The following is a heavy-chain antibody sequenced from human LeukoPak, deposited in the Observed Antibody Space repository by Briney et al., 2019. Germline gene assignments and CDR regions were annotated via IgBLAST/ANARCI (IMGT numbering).Heavy chain of an antibody. CDR1: GYSFNTHW. CDR2: IYPSDSDT. J-gene: IGHJ3*02. CDR3: ARLRGYYKSDDFDI. Sequence: GESLKISCKGSGYSFNTHWIGWVRQMPGKGLEWMGIIYPSDSDTRDSPSFLGQVTISVDKSISTAYLQWDRLKASDTAVYYCARLRGYYKSDDFDIWGQGTMVTVSS. D-gene: IGHD3-22*01. V-gene: IGHV5-51*01.